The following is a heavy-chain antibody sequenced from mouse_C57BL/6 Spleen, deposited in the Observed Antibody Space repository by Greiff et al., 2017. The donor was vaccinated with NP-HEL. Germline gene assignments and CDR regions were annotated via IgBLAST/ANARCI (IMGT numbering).Heavy chain of an antibody. Sequence: EVKLQESGAELVKPGASVKLSCTASGFNIKDYYMHWVKQRTEQGLEWIGRIDPEDGEPKYAPKFQGKATITADTSSNTAYLQLSSLTSEDTAVYYCVRTLFITTGVDDWGQGTTLTVSS. CDR1: GFNIKDYY. CDR3: VRTLFITTGVDD. V-gene: IGHV14-2*01. CDR2: IDPEDGEP. D-gene: IGHD1-1*01. J-gene: IGHJ2*01.